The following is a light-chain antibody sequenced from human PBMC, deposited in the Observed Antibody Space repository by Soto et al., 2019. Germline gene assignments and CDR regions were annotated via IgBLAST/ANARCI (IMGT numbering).Light chain of an antibody. Sequence: QSVLTQPPSVSAAPGQKVTISCSGRSSNIGGNSVSWYQLLPGTAPKLLIYDDNKRPSGIPVRFAGYKSGTSATLGITVFQTGDEADYYCGSWDSRLSAYAIGTGTKVTV. V-gene: IGLV1-51*01. J-gene: IGLJ1*01. CDR3: GSWDSRLSAYA. CDR2: DDN. CDR1: SSNIGGNS.